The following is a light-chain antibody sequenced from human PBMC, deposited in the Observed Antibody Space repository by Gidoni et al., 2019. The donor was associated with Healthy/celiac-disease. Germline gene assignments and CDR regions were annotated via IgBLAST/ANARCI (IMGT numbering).Light chain of an antibody. J-gene: IGKJ5*01. Sequence: LSLAPTEHTPPICWPTRDVSSNFAWYQQQPGQTPLLLLYCASTRSTGILARFSGGSSGTEYTLTISSLQSEDVAVYYCQQYNNWSPITFGQXTRLEIK. V-gene: IGKV3-15*01. CDR1: RDVSSN. CDR2: CAS. CDR3: QQYNNWSPIT.